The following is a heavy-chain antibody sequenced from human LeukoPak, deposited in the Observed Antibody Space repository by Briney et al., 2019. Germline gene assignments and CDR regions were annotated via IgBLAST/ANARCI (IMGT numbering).Heavy chain of an antibody. D-gene: IGHD1-26*01. V-gene: IGHV3-74*01. CDR3: AKDLRGSHDY. J-gene: IGHJ4*02. Sequence: PGGSLRLSCAASGFTLSNYWMHWVRQTPGKGLVWVSRINRDGSSTDYADSVKGRFTISRGNAKDTLYLQMNSLRAEDTAVYYCAKDLRGSHDYWGQGTLVTVSA. CDR1: GFTLSNYW. CDR2: INRDGSST.